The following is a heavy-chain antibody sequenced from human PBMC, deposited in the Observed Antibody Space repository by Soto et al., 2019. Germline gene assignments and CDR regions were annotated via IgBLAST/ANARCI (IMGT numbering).Heavy chain of an antibody. CDR2: IKQDGSET. CDR3: AGGSGWLSDS. J-gene: IGHJ4*02. CDR1: GFTFSRYW. D-gene: IGHD6-19*01. Sequence: EVQLVESGGGLVQTGGSLRLSCAASGFTFSRYWMKGVRQAPGKGLEWVANIKQDGSETYYVDSVKGRFTISRDNAKNSLFLQMNSLRAEDTAVYYCAGGSGWLSDSWGQGTLVTVSS. V-gene: IGHV3-7*05.